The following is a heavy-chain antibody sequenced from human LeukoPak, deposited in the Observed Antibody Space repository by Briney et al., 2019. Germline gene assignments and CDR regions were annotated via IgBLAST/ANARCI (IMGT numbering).Heavy chain of an antibody. CDR3: AKDLVYALDY. Sequence: GGSLRLSCAASGFTFGSYGMHWVRQAPGKGLEWVAVISYDGSNKYYADSVKGRLTISRDNSKNTLYLQMNSLRAEDTAVYYCAKDLVYALDYWGQGTLVTVSS. D-gene: IGHD2-8*01. J-gene: IGHJ4*02. V-gene: IGHV3-30*18. CDR1: GFTFGSYG. CDR2: ISYDGSNK.